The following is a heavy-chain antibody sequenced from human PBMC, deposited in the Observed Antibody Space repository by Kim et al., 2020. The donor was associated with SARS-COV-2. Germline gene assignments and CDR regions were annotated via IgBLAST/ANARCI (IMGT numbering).Heavy chain of an antibody. Sequence: SGPTLVNPTQTLTLTCTFSGFSLSTSGMCVSWIRQPPGKAPEWLARIDWDDDQYYNTSLKTRLTISKDTSKNQVVLTMTNMDPVDTATYYCARIFNYYGSGSSFDYWGQGTLVTVSS. CDR1: GFSLSTSGMC. CDR2: IDWDDDQ. V-gene: IGHV2-70*11. J-gene: IGHJ4*02. D-gene: IGHD3-10*01. CDR3: ARIFNYYGSGSSFDY.